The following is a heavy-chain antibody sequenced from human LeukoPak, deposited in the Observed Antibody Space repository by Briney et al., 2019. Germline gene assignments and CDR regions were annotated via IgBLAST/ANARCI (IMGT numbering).Heavy chain of an antibody. CDR3: ARNYLLGSDAFDI. D-gene: IGHD1-7*01. V-gene: IGHV4-59*12. Sequence: SETLSLTCTVSGGSISSYYWSWIRQPPGKGLEWIGYIYYSGSTNYNPSLKSRVTISVDTSKNQFSLKLSSVTAADTAVYYCARNYLLGSDAFDIWGQGTMVTVSS. CDR2: IYYSGST. J-gene: IGHJ3*02. CDR1: GGSISSYY.